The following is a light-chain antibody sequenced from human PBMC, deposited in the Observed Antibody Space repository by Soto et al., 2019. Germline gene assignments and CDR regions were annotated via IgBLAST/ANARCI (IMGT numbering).Light chain of an antibody. CDR1: QSVSSN. J-gene: IGKJ1*01. CDR3: QQYHDWPRT. Sequence: EIVMTQSPATLSASPGERATLSCRASQSVSSNLAWYQQKPGQAPRLLIYGASTRATGIPARFSGSGSGTEFTLTIGSLQSEDFAVYYCQQYHDWPRTFGQGTKVEIK. V-gene: IGKV3-15*01. CDR2: GAS.